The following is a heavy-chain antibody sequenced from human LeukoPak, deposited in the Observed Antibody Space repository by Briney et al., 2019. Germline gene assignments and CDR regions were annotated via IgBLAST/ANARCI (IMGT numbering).Heavy chain of an antibody. J-gene: IGHJ5*02. CDR3: VSLTTMYSWFDL. V-gene: IGHV4-38-2*02. D-gene: IGHD4-11*01. Sequence: PSETLSLTCTVSGYFITSGYYWGWIRQPPGKGLDWIGSIYHSGSTYYNPSLKSRVTISVDTSKNQFALRLNSVTAADTAVYYCVSLTTMYSWFDLWGQGILVTVSS. CDR2: IYHSGST. CDR1: GYFITSGYY.